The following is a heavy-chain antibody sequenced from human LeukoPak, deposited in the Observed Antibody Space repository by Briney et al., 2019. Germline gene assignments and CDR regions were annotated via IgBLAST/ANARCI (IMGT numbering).Heavy chain of an antibody. CDR3: ARDLADYYGSSGYWGYYFDY. D-gene: IGHD3-22*01. J-gene: IGHJ4*02. CDR1: RFTFSSYW. V-gene: IGHV3-74*01. CDR2: INSDGSST. Sequence: GGSLRLSCAASRFTFSSYWMHWVRQAPGKGLVGVSRINSDGSSTRHADSVKGRFTISTDNAKNTLYLQMNSLKVEDTAVYYCARDLADYYGSSGYWGYYFDYWGQGTLVTVSS.